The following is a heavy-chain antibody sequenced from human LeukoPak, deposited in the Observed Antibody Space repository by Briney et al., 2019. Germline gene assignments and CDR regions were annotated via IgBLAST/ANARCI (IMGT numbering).Heavy chain of an antibody. V-gene: IGHV3-7*01. CDR2: IKEDGSEK. CDR3: ARVQVYDGNFCRANDY. D-gene: IGHD3-3*01. Sequence: GGSLRLSCAASGFTFSNYCMTWVRQAPGKGLEWVANIKEDGSEKYYVDSVKGRFTMSRDNAKNSLYLQMNSLRAEDTAVYYCARVQVYDGNFCRANDYWGQRSLVTVSS. J-gene: IGHJ4*02. CDR1: GFTFSNYC.